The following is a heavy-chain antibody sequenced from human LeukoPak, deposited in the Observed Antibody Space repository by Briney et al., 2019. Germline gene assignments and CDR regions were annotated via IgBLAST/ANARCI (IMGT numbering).Heavy chain of an antibody. D-gene: IGHD3-3*01. CDR2: ISGSGGST. Sequence: GGSLRLSCAASGFTFSSYAMSWVRQAPGKGLEWVSAISGSGGSTYYADSVKGRFTISRDNSKNTLYLQMNSLRAEDTAVYYCAKDPFGSGSPPEFDYWGQGTLVTVSS. CDR1: GFTFSSYA. J-gene: IGHJ4*02. V-gene: IGHV3-23*01. CDR3: AKDPFGSGSPPEFDY.